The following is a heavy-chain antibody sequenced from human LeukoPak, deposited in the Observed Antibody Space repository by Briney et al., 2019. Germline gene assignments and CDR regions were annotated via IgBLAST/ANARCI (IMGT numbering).Heavy chain of an antibody. J-gene: IGHJ4*02. D-gene: IGHD2-2*01. V-gene: IGHV3-30*02. CDR3: ARDSPVPAAIQGYFDY. CDR2: IRYDGSNK. CDR1: GFTFSSYG. Sequence: PGGSLRLSCAASGFTFSSYGMHWVRQAPGKGLEWVAFIRYDGSNKYYADSVKGRFTISRDNAKNSLYLQMNCLRVEDTAVYYCARDSPVPAAIQGYFDYWGQGTLVTVSS.